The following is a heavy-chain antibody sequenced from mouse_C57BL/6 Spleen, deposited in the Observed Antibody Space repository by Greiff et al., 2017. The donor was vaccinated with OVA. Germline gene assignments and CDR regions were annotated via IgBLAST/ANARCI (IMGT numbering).Heavy chain of an antibody. J-gene: IGHJ2*01. Sequence: DVKLVESGGGLVKPGGSLKLSCAASGFTFSSYAMSWVRQTPEKRLEWVATISDGGSYTYYPDNVKGRFTISRDNAKNNLYLQMSHLKSEDTAMYYCARYKDDFDYWGQGTTHSLL. CDR3: ARYKDDFDY. D-gene: IGHD1-3*01. CDR1: GFTFSSYA. CDR2: ISDGGSYT. V-gene: IGHV5-4*03.